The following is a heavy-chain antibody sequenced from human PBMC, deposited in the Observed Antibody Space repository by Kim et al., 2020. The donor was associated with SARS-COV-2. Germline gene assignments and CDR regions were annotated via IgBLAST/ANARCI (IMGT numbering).Heavy chain of an antibody. D-gene: IGHD6-13*01. J-gene: IGHJ4*02. CDR3: VSAGSSSWYVTSYFDY. Sequence: SLKSRVTISVDTSKNQFSLKLSSVTAADTAVYYCVSAGSSSWYVTSYFDYWGQGTLVTVSS. V-gene: IGHV4-34*01.